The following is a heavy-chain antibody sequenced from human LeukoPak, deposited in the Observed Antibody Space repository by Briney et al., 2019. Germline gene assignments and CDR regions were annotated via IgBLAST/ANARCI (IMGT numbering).Heavy chain of an antibody. V-gene: IGHV3-21*04. CDR2: ISSSSSYT. J-gene: IGHJ5*02. D-gene: IGHD1-1*01. CDR3: AKDQPGAGFDL. CDR1: GFTFSSYS. Sequence: GGSLRLSCAASGFTFSSYSMNWVRQAPGKGLEWVSSISSSSSYTYYADSVKGRFTISRDNAKNSLYLQMNSLRAEDTAVYYCAKDQPGAGFDLWGQGTLVTVAS.